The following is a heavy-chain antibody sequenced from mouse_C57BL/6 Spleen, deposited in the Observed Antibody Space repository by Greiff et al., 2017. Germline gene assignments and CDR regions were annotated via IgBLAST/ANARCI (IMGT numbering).Heavy chain of an antibody. J-gene: IGHJ1*03. Sequence: QVQLQQSGAELARPGASVTLSCKASGYTFTSYGISWVKQRTGQGLEWIGEIYPRSGNTYYNEKFKGKATLTADKSSSTAYMELRILTSEDSAVYFCARSGSNYPSYWYFDVCGTGTTVTVSS. V-gene: IGHV1-81*01. CDR2: IYPRSGNT. CDR1: GYTFTSYG. D-gene: IGHD2-5*01. CDR3: ARSGSNYPSYWYFDV.